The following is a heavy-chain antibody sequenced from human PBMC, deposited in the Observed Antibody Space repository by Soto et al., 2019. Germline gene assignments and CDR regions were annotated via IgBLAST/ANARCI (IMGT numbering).Heavy chain of an antibody. J-gene: IGHJ4*02. CDR1: GGSISSSNW. Sequence: QVQLQESGPGLVKPSGTLSLTCAVSGGSISSSNWWSWVRQPPGEGLEWIGEIYHSGSTNYNPSLKSRITISVEKSNNQCSLKLSSVTAADTAVYYCARDRDTGKFDYWGQGTLVTVSS. V-gene: IGHV4-4*02. CDR3: ARDRDTGKFDY. CDR2: IYHSGST. D-gene: IGHD2-21*01.